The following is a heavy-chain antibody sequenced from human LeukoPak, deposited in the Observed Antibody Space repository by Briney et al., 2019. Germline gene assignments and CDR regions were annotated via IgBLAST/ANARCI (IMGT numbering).Heavy chain of an antibody. J-gene: IGHJ5*02. V-gene: IGHV6-1*01. CDR3: ARRLTQYDCFDP. D-gene: IGHD2-2*01. Sequence: SQTLSLTCAISGDSVSSNSVTWHWIRQSPSRGLEWLVRTYYRSTWYNDYAVSVRGRITVNPDTSKNQFSLHLNSVTPEDTAVYYCARRLTQYDCFDPWGQGILVTVSS. CDR2: TYYRSTWYN. CDR1: GDSVSSNSVT.